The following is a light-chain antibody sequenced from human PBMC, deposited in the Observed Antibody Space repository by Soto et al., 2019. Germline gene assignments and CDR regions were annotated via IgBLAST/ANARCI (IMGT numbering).Light chain of an antibody. CDR3: QQSFNLPRT. Sequence: DIEMTQSPSSLSASVGETITITCRASQSISSSLNWFQHSPGQPPKLLLFAASNLHAGVPPRFSGSGSGTSFSRTLRSLQPEDFATYYCQQSFNLPRTFGPGTRV. CDR1: QSISSS. CDR2: AAS. J-gene: IGKJ1*01. V-gene: IGKV1-39*01.